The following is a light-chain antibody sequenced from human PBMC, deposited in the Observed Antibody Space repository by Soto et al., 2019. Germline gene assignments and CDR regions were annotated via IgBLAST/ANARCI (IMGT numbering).Light chain of an antibody. V-gene: IGLV2-14*01. J-gene: IGLJ1*01. CDR2: EVS. CDR1: SSDVGGYNY. CDR3: SSYTSSSNPLYV. Sequence: QSALTQPDSVSGSPGQSITISCTGTSSDVGGYNYVSWYQQHPGKAPKLMIYEVSNRPSGVSNRFSGSKSGNTASLTISGLQAEDEADYYCSSYTSSSNPLYVFGTGTKLTVL.